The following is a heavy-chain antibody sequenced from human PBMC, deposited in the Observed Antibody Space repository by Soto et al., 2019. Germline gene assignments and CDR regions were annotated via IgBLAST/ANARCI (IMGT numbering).Heavy chain of an antibody. CDR3: ARGTRKSGSGSYWLFWFDP. J-gene: IGHJ5*02. V-gene: IGHV4-34*01. Sequence: SETLSLTCAVYGGSFSGYYWSWIRQPPGKGLEWIGEINHSGSTNYNPSLKSRVTISVDTSKNQFSLKLSSVTAADTDVYYCARGTRKSGSGSYWLFWFDPWGQGTLVTVSS. CDR2: INHSGST. D-gene: IGHD3-10*01. CDR1: GGSFSGYY.